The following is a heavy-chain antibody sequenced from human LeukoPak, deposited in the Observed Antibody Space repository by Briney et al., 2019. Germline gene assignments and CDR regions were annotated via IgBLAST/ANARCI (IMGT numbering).Heavy chain of an antibody. CDR2: INPSGGST. J-gene: IGHJ4*02. CDR1: GYTFTSYY. CDR3: ARDPHENSSGWPYYFDY. D-gene: IGHD6-19*01. V-gene: IGHV1-46*01. Sequence: ASVKVSCKASGYTFTSYYMHWVRQAPGKGLEWMGIINPSGGSTSYAQKFQGRVPMTRDTSTSTVYMELSSLRSEDTAVYYCARDPHENSSGWPYYFDYWGQGTLVTVSS.